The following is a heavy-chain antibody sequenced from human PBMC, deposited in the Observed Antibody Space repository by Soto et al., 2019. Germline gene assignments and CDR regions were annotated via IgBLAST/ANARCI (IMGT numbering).Heavy chain of an antibody. V-gene: IGHV1-69*13. J-gene: IGHJ4*02. D-gene: IGHD3-3*01. CDR1: GGTFSSYA. CDR3: ARAPISYDFWSGYLLN. CDR2: IIPIFGTA. Sequence: SVKVSCKASGGTFSSYAISWVRQAPGQGLEWMGGIIPIFGTANYAQKFQGRVTITADESTSTAYMELSSLRSEDTAVYYCARAPISYDFWSGYLLNWGQGTLVTVSS.